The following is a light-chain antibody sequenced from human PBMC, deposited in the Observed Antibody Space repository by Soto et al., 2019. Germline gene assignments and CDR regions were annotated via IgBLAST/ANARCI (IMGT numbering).Light chain of an antibody. J-gene: IGKJ1*01. CDR3: QYYDSYSWT. Sequence: DIQMTQSPSTLSASVGDRVTITCRASQSISDWLAWYQQKPGQAPKFLIYKASNLASGVPSRFSGSGSGTEFTLTISSVQPDDFATYYCQYYDSYSWTFGQGTKVEIK. V-gene: IGKV1-5*03. CDR2: KAS. CDR1: QSISDW.